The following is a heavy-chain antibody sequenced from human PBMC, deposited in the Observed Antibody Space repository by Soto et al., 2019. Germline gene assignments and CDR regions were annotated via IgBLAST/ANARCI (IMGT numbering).Heavy chain of an antibody. J-gene: IGHJ4*02. CDR2: INPSARSA. Sequence: ASVKVSCKASGYTFTNYYLHWVRQAPGQGLEWVGMINPSARSASYAQKLRGRLTMDRDTSTTTVYMELSRLTFEDTAVYFCARDNSAANGVLDHWRQRTLVTVSS. CDR3: ARDNSAANGVLDH. D-gene: IGHD1-1*01. CDR1: GYTFTNYY. V-gene: IGHV1-46*04.